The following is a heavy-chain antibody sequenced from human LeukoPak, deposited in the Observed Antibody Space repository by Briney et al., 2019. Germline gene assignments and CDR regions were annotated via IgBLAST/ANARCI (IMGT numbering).Heavy chain of an antibody. CDR2: IYYSGST. V-gene: IGHV4-59*08. Sequence: KSSETLSLTCTVSGGSISSYYWSWIRQPPGKGLEWIGYIYYSGSTNYNPSLKSRVTISVDTSKNQFSLKLSSVTAADTAVYYCARERVGATFVFDIWGQGTMVTVSS. CDR1: GGSISSYY. D-gene: IGHD1-26*01. CDR3: ARERVGATFVFDI. J-gene: IGHJ3*02.